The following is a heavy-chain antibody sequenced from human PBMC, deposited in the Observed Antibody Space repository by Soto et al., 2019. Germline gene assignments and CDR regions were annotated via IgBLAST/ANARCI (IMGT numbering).Heavy chain of an antibody. D-gene: IGHD5-18*01. V-gene: IGHV3-74*01. J-gene: IGHJ4*02. CDR2: ISYDESTT. CDR3: ARGGANTAMAHDY. CDR1: GFTFSRYG. Sequence: PXGSLRLSVAASGFTFSRYGMHWVRQAPGKGLVWVSRISYDESTTDYAESVKGRFTISRDSAKNTLYLQMNSLRAEDTAVYFCARGGANTAMAHDYWGQGTLVTVSS.